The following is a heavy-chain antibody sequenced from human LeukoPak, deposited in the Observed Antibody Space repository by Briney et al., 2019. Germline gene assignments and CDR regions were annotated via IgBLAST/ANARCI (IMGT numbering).Heavy chain of an antibody. CDR3: AARSSYSSGWNFDY. D-gene: IGHD6-19*01. Sequence: ASVKVSCKASGFTFTSSAVQWVRQARGQRLEWIGWIVVGSGNTNYAQKFQERVTITRDMSTSTAYMELSSLRSEDTAVYYCAARSSYSSGWNFDYWGQGTLATVSS. CDR1: GFTFTSSA. CDR2: IVVGSGNT. V-gene: IGHV1-58*01. J-gene: IGHJ4*02.